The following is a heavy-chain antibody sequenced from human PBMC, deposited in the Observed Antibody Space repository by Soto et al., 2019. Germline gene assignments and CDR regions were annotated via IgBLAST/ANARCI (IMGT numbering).Heavy chain of an antibody. CDR3: ARISYYDTSPFDY. CDR1: GYNLANYL. D-gene: IGHD3-22*01. V-gene: IGHV5-51*01. Sequence: GESLKIYCKGSGYNLANYLIAWVRQMPGKGLDWLAIIYPGDSDTRYSPSLEGQVTISADKSISTAYLQWSSLKASDTALYYCARISYYDTSPFDYFGPGTLVPVCS. J-gene: IGHJ4*02. CDR2: IYPGDSDT.